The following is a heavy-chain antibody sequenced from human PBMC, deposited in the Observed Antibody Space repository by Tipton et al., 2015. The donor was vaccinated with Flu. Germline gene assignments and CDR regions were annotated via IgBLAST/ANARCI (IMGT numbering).Heavy chain of an antibody. J-gene: IGHJ4*02. Sequence: TLSLTCSVSGDSIGSRYYWGWIRQPPEQGLEWIGNIHQTGNTYYNPSLKSRVTISIDTSKNQFSLNLSSVTAADTAVYYCARVAHNWNYSIDYWGQGTLVTVSS. CDR1: GDSIGSRYY. V-gene: IGHV4-38-2*02. CDR3: ARVAHNWNYSIDY. CDR2: IHQTGNT. D-gene: IGHD1-7*01.